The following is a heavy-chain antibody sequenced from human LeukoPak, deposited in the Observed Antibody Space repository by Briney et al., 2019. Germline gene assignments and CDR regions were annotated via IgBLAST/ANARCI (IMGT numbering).Heavy chain of an antibody. V-gene: IGHV1-69*13. CDR3: ARDRDGFCALDI. CDR2: IIPIFGTA. Sequence: SVKVSCKASGGTFSSYAISWVRQAPGQGLEWMGGIIPIFGTANYAQKFQGRVTITADESTSTAYMELSSLRSEDTAVYYCARDRDGFCALDIWGQGTMVTVSS. CDR1: GGTFSSYA. D-gene: IGHD5-24*01. J-gene: IGHJ3*02.